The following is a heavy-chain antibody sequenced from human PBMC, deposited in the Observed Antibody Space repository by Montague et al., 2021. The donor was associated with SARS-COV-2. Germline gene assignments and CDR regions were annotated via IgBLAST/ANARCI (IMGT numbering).Heavy chain of an antibody. V-gene: IGHV4-39*07. Sequence: SETLSLTCTVAGGSISSQTSCWGWVRLPPGKGLEWIGSICYSGMAHYTPSLKSRLIISLDTSKTHVSLKLRSVTAADTAVYYCASTVDYYAPFDSWGQGTLVSVSS. J-gene: IGHJ4*02. CDR2: ICYSGMA. CDR1: GGSISSQTSC. CDR3: ASTVDYYAPFDS. D-gene: IGHD3-22*01.